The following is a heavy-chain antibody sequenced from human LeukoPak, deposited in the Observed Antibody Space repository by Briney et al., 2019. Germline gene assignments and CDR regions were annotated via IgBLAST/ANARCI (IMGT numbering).Heavy chain of an antibody. Sequence: GGSLRLSCAASGFTFSSYSMNWVRQAPGKGLEWVSSISSSSSYIYYADSVKGRFTISRDNAKNSLYLQMNSLSAEDTAVYYCARDSSGRYYDYWGQGTLVTVSS. J-gene: IGHJ4*02. D-gene: IGHD1-26*01. V-gene: IGHV3-21*01. CDR2: ISSSSSYI. CDR1: GFTFSSYS. CDR3: ARDSSGRYYDY.